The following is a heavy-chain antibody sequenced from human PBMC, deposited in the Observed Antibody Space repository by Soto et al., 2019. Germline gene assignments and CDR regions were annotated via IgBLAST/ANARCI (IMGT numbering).Heavy chain of an antibody. D-gene: IGHD6-13*01. CDR2: ISAGGGSA. Sequence: EVQLLQSGGHLVRPGGSLRLSCVASGFTFSDYVMTWVRQAPEKGLEWVSTISAGGGSAYYADSVKGRFAISRDNSKNTLYLQLNSLRAEDTAVYYCVKDRAQQLNLGLWLDPWGQGTLVTVSS. CDR1: GFTFSDYV. CDR3: VKDRAQQLNLGLWLDP. V-gene: IGHV3-23*01. J-gene: IGHJ5*02.